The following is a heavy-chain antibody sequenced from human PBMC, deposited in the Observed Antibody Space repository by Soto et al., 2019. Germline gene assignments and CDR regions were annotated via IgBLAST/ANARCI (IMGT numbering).Heavy chain of an antibody. J-gene: IGHJ4*02. CDR1: GFTFTSSA. D-gene: IGHD6-6*01. CDR2: IVVGSGNT. Sequence: SVKVSCKASGFTFTSSAVQWVRQARGQRLEWIGWIVVGSGNTNYAQKFQERVTITRDMSTSTAYMELSSLRSEDTAVYYCAAVSSIAARLAFDYWGQGTLVTVSS. CDR3: AAVSSIAARLAFDY. V-gene: IGHV1-58*01.